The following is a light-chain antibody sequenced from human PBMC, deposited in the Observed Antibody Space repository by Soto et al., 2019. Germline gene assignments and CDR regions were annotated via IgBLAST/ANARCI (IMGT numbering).Light chain of an antibody. V-gene: IGKV1-5*03. Sequence: PPTLFASMLNIVSLSFRASRNVAKWLAWFQQKPGGAPKLLIQKATSLQDGVPLRFSGSGSETEFTLTINCLQPDDSTTYYCQQYTFRPYRFGQGTKVEIK. CDR1: RNVAKW. CDR2: KAT. CDR3: QQYTFRPYR. J-gene: IGKJ1*01.